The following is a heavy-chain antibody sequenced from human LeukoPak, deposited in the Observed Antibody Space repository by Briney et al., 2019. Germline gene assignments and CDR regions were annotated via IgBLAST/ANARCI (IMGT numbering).Heavy chain of an antibody. J-gene: IGHJ4*02. Sequence: SQTLSLTCTVSGGSISSGGYYWSWIRQPPGKGLEWIGYIYHSGSTYYNPSLKSRVTISADRSKNQFSLKLSSVTAADTAVYYCARALIVVVPAAIPVGFDYWGQGTLVTVSS. V-gene: IGHV4-30-2*01. D-gene: IGHD2-2*01. CDR3: ARALIVVVPAAIPVGFDY. CDR1: GGSISSGGYY. CDR2: IYHSGST.